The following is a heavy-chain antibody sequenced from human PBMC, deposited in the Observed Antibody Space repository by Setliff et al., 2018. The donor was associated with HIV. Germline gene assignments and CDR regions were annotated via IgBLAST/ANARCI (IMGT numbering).Heavy chain of an antibody. Sequence: PGGSLRLSCIASGFTFGDYSMSWVRQAPGRGLEWVGFIRSRGYGGTSEYAAPVKGRFTISRDDSKSIAYLQMKSLKSEDTAVYYCTRGGPGGRFYYNGLDVWGQGTAVTVSS. CDR2: IRSRGYGGTS. J-gene: IGHJ6*02. CDR1: GFTFGDYS. CDR3: TRGGPGGRFYYNGLDV. V-gene: IGHV3-49*04. D-gene: IGHD2-15*01.